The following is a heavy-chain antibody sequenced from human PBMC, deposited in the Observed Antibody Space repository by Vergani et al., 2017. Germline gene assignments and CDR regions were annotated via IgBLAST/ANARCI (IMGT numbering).Heavy chain of an antibody. Sequence: QVQLVESGGGVVQPGRSLRLSCAASGFTFSSYGMHWVRQAPGKGLEWVAVIWYDGSNKYYADSVKGRFTISRDNSKNTLYLQMNSLRAEDTAVYYCARDDCSSTSCPEDYYCGMDVWGQGTTVTVSS. CDR3: ARDDCSSTSCPEDYYCGMDV. D-gene: IGHD2-2*01. V-gene: IGHV3-33*01. CDR2: IWYDGSNK. CDR1: GFTFSSYG. J-gene: IGHJ6*02.